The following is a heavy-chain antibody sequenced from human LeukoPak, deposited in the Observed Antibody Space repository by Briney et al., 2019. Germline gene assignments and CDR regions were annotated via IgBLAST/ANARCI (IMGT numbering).Heavy chain of an antibody. CDR2: INHSGNT. CDR1: GGSFSGYY. J-gene: IGHJ4*02. V-gene: IGHV4-34*01. Sequence: PSETLSLTCAVYGGSFSGYYWSWIRQPPGKGLEWIGEINHSGNTNSNPSLKSRVTISVDTSKNQFSLKLSSVTAADTAVYYCARRELVGYFDYWGQGTLVTVSS. D-gene: IGHD1-26*01. CDR3: ARRELVGYFDY.